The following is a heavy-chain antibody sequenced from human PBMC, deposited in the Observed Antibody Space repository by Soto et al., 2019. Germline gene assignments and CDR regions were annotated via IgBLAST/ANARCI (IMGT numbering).Heavy chain of an antibody. Sequence: ASVKVSCKASGYTFTSYGISWVRQAPGQGLEWMGWISAYNGNTNYAQKLQGRVTMTTDTSTSTAYMELRSLRSDDTAVYYCARARWYYYDSSAPAGAFDIWGQGTMVTVSS. V-gene: IGHV1-18*01. CDR3: ARARWYYYDSSAPAGAFDI. CDR1: GYTFTSYG. CDR2: ISAYNGNT. J-gene: IGHJ3*02. D-gene: IGHD3-22*01.